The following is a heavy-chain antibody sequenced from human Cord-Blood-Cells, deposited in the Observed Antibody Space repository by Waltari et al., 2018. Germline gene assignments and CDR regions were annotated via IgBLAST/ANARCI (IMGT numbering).Heavy chain of an antibody. Sequence: EVQLVESGGGLIQPGGSLRLSCAASGFTVSSNYISWVRQAPGKGLEWVSVIDSGGSTYYADSVKGRFTISRDNSKNTLYLQMNSLRAEDTAVYYCARYRYSGSYYGGWGQGTLVTVSS. CDR3: ARYRYSGSYYGG. V-gene: IGHV3-53*01. CDR2: IDSGGST. J-gene: IGHJ4*02. D-gene: IGHD1-26*01. CDR1: GFTVSSNY.